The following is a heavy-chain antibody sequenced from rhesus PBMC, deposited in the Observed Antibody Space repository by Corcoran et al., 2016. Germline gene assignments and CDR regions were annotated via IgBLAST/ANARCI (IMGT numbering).Heavy chain of an antibody. CDR2: IYGNSAIN. D-gene: IGHD4-23*01. Sequence: QVQLQESGPGLVKPSETLSLTCTVSGGSISGYSYWSWIRQPPGTGLEWIGGIYGNSAINYNTPSLKSRVTIEKATSKNQFSLKLRSVTAADTAVYYWARHEYKRGYGLDSWGQGVVVTVSS. CDR3: ARHEYKRGYGLDS. J-gene: IGHJ6*01. CDR1: GGSISGYSY. V-gene: IGHV4-143*01.